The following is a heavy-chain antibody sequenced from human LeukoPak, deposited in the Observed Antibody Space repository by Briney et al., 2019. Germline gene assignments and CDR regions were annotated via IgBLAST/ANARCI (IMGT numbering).Heavy chain of an antibody. V-gene: IGHV1-46*01. J-gene: IGHJ4*02. CDR3: AREGWLGYSSGWYEKYYFDY. D-gene: IGHD6-19*01. CDR1: GYTFTSYY. CDR2: INPSGGGT. Sequence: GASVKVSCKASGYTFTSYYMHWVRQAPGQGLEWMGIINPSGGGTSYAQKFQGRVTMTRDTSTSTVYMELSSLRSEDTAVYYCAREGWLGYSSGWYEKYYFDYWGQGTLVTVSS.